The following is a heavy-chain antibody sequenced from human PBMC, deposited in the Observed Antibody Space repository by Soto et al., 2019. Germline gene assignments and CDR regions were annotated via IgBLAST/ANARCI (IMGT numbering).Heavy chain of an antibody. D-gene: IGHD2-21*01. V-gene: IGHV4-31*03. J-gene: IGHJ4*02. CDR3: VRAQVI. CDR1: GGSISSGGYY. CDR2: IYYSGST. Sequence: QVQLQESGPGLVKPSQTLSLTCTVSGGSISSGGYYWSWIRQHPGKGLEWIGYIYYSGSTYYNPSLKSRVTISGDTSKHGRSLKRSSATAAEPDGYYCVRAQVIWGQRTLVNVSS.